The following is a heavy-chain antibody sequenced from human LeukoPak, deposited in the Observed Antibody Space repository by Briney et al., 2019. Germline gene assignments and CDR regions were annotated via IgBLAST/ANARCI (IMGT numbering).Heavy chain of an antibody. CDR1: GYTFTGYY. CDR2: INPNSGGT. V-gene: IGHV1-2*02. J-gene: IGHJ6*03. Sequence: ASVKVSCKASGYTFTGYYMHWVRQAPGQGLEGMGWINPNSGGTNNAQKFRGRVTTTRDTSISTAYMELSRLRSDDTAVYYCARELIVVVPAAIDYYYYYMGVWGKGTTVTVSS. D-gene: IGHD2-2*01. CDR3: ARELIVVVPAAIDYYYYYMGV.